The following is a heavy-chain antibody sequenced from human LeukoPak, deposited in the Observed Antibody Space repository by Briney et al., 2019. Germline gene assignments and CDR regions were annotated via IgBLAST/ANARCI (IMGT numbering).Heavy chain of an antibody. V-gene: IGHV4-31*03. D-gene: IGHD2-15*01. CDR3: ASAGGGNPYYYCYYGMDV. CDR2: IYYSGSN. CDR1: GGSISSGGYY. J-gene: IGHJ6*02. Sequence: PSETLSLTCTVSGGSISSGGYYWSWIRQHPGKGLEWIGYIYYSGSNYYNPSLESRVTISVDTSKNQFSLKLSSVTAADTAVYYCASAGGGNPYYYCYYGMDVWGQGTTVTVSS.